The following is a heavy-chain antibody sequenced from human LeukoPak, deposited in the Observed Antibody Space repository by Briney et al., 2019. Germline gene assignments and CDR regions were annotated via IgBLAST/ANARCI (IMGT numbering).Heavy chain of an antibody. CDR3: AKTYSSSWYIFDY. J-gene: IGHJ4*02. Sequence: PGGSLRLSCAASGFTFTTYAMSWVRQAPGKGLEWVSGISGTGGSTFYADSVKGRFTISIDKSKNMLYLEMNSPRAEDTAVYYCAKTYSSSWYIFDYWGQGTLVTVSS. V-gene: IGHV3-23*01. D-gene: IGHD6-13*01. CDR1: GFTFTTYA. CDR2: ISGTGGST.